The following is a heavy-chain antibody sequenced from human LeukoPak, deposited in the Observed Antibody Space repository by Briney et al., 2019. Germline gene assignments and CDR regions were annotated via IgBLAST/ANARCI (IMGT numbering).Heavy chain of an antibody. V-gene: IGHV1-58*02. CDR1: GFTFTNSA. J-gene: IGHJ4*02. Sequence: GASVKFSCKASGFTFTNSAIQWVRQARGQRLEWLGWIVVGSGNANYAQKFQDRVIITRDMSTSTAYMEVSSLRSEDTAVYYCAADDLTRAYWGQGTLVTVSS. CDR3: AADDLTRAY. CDR2: IVVGSGNA.